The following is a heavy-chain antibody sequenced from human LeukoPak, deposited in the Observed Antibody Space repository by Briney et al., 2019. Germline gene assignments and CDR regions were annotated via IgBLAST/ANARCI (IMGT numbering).Heavy chain of an antibody. CDR3: ARDATYYYDSSGYFLFDY. Sequence: SETLSLTCTVSGGSISSYYWSWIRRPAGKGREWIGGIYTSGSTNYNPSLKSRVTMSVDTSKNQFSLKLSSVTAADTAVYYCARDATYYYDSSGYFLFDYWGQGTLVTVSS. D-gene: IGHD3-22*01. J-gene: IGHJ4*02. CDR1: GGSISSYY. CDR2: IYTSGST. V-gene: IGHV4-4*07.